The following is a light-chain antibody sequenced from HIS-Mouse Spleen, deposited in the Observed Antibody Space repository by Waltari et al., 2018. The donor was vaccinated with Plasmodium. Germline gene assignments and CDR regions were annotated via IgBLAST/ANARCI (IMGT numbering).Light chain of an antibody. Sequence: EIVLTPSPGTLSLSPGERATLPGRASQSVSSSYLAWYQQKPGQAPRLLIYGASSSATGIPDRVSGSGSGTDCTRTISRLEPEDFAVYYWQQYGSSPYTFGQGTKLEIK. J-gene: IGKJ2*01. CDR3: QQYGSSPYT. V-gene: IGKV3-20*01. CDR1: QSVSSSY. CDR2: GAS.